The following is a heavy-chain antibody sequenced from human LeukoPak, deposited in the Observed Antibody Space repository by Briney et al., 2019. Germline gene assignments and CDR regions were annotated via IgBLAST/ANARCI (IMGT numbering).Heavy chain of an antibody. CDR3: ARGITGYNWFDP. CDR2: ISYDGSNK. CDR1: GFTFSSYA. J-gene: IGHJ5*02. D-gene: IGHD1-14*01. Sequence: GGSLRLSCAASGFTFSSYALHWVRQAPDKGLEWVAVISYDGSNKYYADSVKGRFTISRDNSKNTLYLQMNSLRAEDTAVYYCARGITGYNWFDPWGRGTLVTVSS. V-gene: IGHV3-30-3*01.